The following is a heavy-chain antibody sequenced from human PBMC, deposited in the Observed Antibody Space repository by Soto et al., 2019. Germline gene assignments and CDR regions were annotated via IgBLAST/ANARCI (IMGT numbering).Heavy chain of an antibody. V-gene: IGHV3-30*18. CDR2: MSYDGSNE. CDR3: AKDGSHNFDY. CDR1: GFTFMHYA. Sequence: QVQLVESGGGVVQPGRSLRLSCAASGFTFMHYAMHWVRQAPGKGLEWVALMSYDGSNEYYADSVKGRFTISRDNSKNTLYLQMNSLRAEDTAVYYCAKDGSHNFDYWGQGTLVTVSS. J-gene: IGHJ4*02. D-gene: IGHD1-26*01.